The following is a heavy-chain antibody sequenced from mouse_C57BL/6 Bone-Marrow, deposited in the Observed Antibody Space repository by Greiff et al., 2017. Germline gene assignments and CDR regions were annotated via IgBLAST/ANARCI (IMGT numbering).Heavy chain of an antibody. V-gene: IGHV1-81*01. J-gene: IGHJ4*01. CDR2: IYPRSGNT. D-gene: IGHD1-1*01. CDR3: ACRNYGSRYGAMDY. Sequence: VQLQEPGAELARPGASVKLSCKASGYTFPSYGISWVKQSTGQGLEWLGEIYPRSGNTYYNEKFKGKATLTADKSSSTAYMELRSLTSEDYEVYFCACRNYGSRYGAMDYWGQGTSVTVSS. CDR1: GYTFPSYG.